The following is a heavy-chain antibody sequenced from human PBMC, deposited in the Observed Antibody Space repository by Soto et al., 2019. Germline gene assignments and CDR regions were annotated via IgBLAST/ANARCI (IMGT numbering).Heavy chain of an antibody. CDR2: IYHTGRS. Sequence: PSYRLSLTCSAASPSISNKNLWTWLRQPPGKRLEWIGDIYHTGRSSYNPSLTSRVTMSVDKSKNQFSLKLTSVTAADTAVYYCARVEVPDSRTSPAFDPRGQ. D-gene: IGHD2-21*01. V-gene: IGHV4-4*02. CDR1: SPSISNKNL. CDR3: ARVEVPDSRTSPAFDP. J-gene: IGHJ5*02.